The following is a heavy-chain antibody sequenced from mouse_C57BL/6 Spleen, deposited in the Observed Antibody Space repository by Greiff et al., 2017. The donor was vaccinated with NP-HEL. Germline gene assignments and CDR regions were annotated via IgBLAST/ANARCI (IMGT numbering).Heavy chain of an antibody. CDR2: IYPGDGDT. CDR1: GYAFSSSW. V-gene: IGHV1-82*01. D-gene: IGHD1-1*01. J-gene: IGHJ4*01. Sequence: QVQLQQSGPELVKPGASVKISCKASGYAFSSSWMNWVKQRPGKGLEWIGRIYPGDGDTNYNGKFKGKATLTADKSSSTAYMQLSSLTSEDSAVYFCARSLSSPNAMDYWGQGTSVTVSS. CDR3: ARSLSSPNAMDY.